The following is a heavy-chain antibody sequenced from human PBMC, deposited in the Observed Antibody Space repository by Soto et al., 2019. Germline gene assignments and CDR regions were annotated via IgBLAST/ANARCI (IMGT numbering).Heavy chain of an antibody. CDR2: ISSSSSTI. CDR3: AREGTRGGFLNWFDP. Sequence: EVQLVESGGGLVQPGGSLRLSCAASEFTFSNYSMNWVRQAPGKGLEWVSYISSSSSTIYYADSVKGRFTISRDNAKNSLYLQMNSLRDEDTAVYDCAREGTRGGFLNWFDPWGQGTLVTVSS. V-gene: IGHV3-48*02. D-gene: IGHD3-10*01. CDR1: EFTFSNYS. J-gene: IGHJ5*02.